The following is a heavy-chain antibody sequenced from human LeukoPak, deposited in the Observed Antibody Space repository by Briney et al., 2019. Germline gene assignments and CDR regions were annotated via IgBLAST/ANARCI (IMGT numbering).Heavy chain of an antibody. D-gene: IGHD5-24*01. J-gene: IGHJ4*02. CDR3: ARVKRWQSDY. CDR2: IKQDGSDK. Sequence: GGSLRLSCAGSGFTFSSYWMSWVRQAPGKGLEWVANIKQDGSDKYYVDSVKGRFTISRGNAKNSLYLQMNSLRAEDTAVYYCARVKRWQSDYWGQGTLVTVSS. V-gene: IGHV3-7*01. CDR1: GFTFSSYW.